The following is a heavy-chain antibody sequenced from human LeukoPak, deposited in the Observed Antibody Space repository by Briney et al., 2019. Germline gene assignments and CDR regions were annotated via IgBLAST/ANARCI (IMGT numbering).Heavy chain of an antibody. CDR1: GFTVSSNS. J-gene: IGHJ4*02. CDR3: ENRAGDYSHPYDY. V-gene: IGHV3-53*01. CDR2: IYSDNT. D-gene: IGHD3-22*01. Sequence: GGSLRLSCTVSGFTVSSNSMRWVRQAPGKGLVWVSFIYSDNTHYSYSVKGRLTISSYNSNNTLSLQMNKLTAKEPAVYYCENRAGDYSHPYDYWGQGTLVTVSS.